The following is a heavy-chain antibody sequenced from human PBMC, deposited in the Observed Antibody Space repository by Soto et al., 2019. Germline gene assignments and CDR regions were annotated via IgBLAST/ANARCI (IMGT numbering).Heavy chain of an antibody. CDR3: ARGGGRSSEGWFDP. J-gene: IGHJ5*02. D-gene: IGHD2-15*01. CDR2: IYYSGST. CDR1: GGSISSYY. Sequence: QVQLQESGPGLVKPSETLSLTCTVSGGSISSYYWSWIRQPPGKGLEWIGYIYYSGSTNYNPSLKSRVTISVDTSKNQFSLKLSSVTAADTAVYYCARGGGRSSEGWFDPWGQGTLVTVSS. V-gene: IGHV4-59*01.